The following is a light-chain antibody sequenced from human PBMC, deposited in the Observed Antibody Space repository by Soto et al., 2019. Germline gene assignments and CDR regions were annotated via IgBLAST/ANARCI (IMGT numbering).Light chain of an antibody. Sequence: IVLTQSPGTLSLSPGESAALSCRASQSVDNYLAWYQQRPGQAPRLLLYASSRRAPGIPDRFSGSGSGTDFTLTISRLEPEAFAIYYCQQFVNSPTFGQGTKLEIK. CDR1: QSVDNY. CDR2: ASS. J-gene: IGKJ2*01. V-gene: IGKV3-20*01. CDR3: QQFVNSPT.